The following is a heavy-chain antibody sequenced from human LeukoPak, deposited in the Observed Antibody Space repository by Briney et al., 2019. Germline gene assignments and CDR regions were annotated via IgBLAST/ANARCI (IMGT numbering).Heavy chain of an antibody. Sequence: GGSLRLSCAASGFTFSSYAMHWVRQAPGKGLEWVAVISYDGSNKYYADSVKGRFTISRDNSKNTLYLQMNSLRAEDTAVYYCARSPQGSSRLRYFDEYGMDVWGQGTTVTVSS. CDR1: GFTFSSYA. CDR3: ARSPQGSSRLRYFDEYGMDV. D-gene: IGHD3-9*01. J-gene: IGHJ6*02. V-gene: IGHV3-30*04. CDR2: ISYDGSNK.